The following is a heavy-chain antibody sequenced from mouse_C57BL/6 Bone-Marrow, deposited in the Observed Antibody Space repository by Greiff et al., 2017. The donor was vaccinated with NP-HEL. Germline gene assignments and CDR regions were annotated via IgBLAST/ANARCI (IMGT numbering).Heavy chain of an antibody. J-gene: IGHJ3*01. CDR1: GYAFSSSW. D-gene: IGHD1-1*01. V-gene: IGHV1-82*01. CDR3: AMGYYYGSRFAY. CDR2: IYPGDGDT. Sequence: QVQLKESGPELVKPGASVKISCKASGYAFSSSWMNWVKQRPGKGLEWIGRIYPGDGDTNYNGKFKGKATLTADKSSSTAYMQLSSLTSEDSAVYFCAMGYYYGSRFAYWGQGTLVTVSA.